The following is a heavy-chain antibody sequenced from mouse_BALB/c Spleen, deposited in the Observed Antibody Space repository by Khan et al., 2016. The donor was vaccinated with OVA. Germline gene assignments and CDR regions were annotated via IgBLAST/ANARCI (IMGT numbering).Heavy chain of an antibody. Sequence: VQLQQSGPELVKPGASVKISCKTSGYTFPEYTVHWVKQSLGKSLDWIGVINPKNGGTAYNQKFKGTATLTVDKSSSTAYMEFRSLTSDESAVYYCARDAGRYWGQGTSVTVAS. D-gene: IGHD3-3*01. V-gene: IGHV1-18*01. CDR1: GYTFPEYT. CDR2: INPKNGGT. J-gene: IGHJ4*01. CDR3: ARDAGRY.